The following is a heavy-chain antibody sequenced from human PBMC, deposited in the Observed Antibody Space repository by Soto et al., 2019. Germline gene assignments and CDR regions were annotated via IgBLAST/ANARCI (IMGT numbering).Heavy chain of an antibody. Sequence: PSATLSLTCTVSGGSISRSGYFWSWIRQHPGKGLEWIGYIYDSGSTYYNPSLKSRVSLSVDTSKNQFSLNLTSVTAADTDMYYCARSSRSYFDYWGQGTLVTVS. J-gene: IGHJ4*02. CDR1: GGSISRSGYF. V-gene: IGHV4-31*03. CDR2: IYDSGST. CDR3: ARSSRSYFDY.